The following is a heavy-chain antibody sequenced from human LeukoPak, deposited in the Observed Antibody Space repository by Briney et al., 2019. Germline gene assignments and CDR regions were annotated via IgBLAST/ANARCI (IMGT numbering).Heavy chain of an antibody. Sequence: GGSLRLSCAASGFTFSSYSMNWVRQAPGKGLEWVSSISSSSSYIYYADSVKGRFTISRDNAKNSLYLQMNSLRAEDTAVYYCARDSFHSRCELRAFDIWGQGTMVTVSS. J-gene: IGHJ3*02. CDR3: ARDSFHSRCELRAFDI. CDR1: GFTFSSYS. V-gene: IGHV3-21*01. CDR2: ISSSSSYI. D-gene: IGHD1-26*01.